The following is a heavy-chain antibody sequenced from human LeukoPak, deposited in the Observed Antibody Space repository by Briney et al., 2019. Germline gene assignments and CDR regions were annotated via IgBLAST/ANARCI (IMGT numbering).Heavy chain of an antibody. CDR1: GYTFTSYD. J-gene: IGHJ4*02. V-gene: IGHV1-8*03. CDR2: MNPNSGNT. D-gene: IGHD5-12*01. Sequence: ASVKVTFKSSGYTFTSYDINWVRQATGQGLAWMGWMNPNSGNTGYAQKFQGRVTITRNTSISTAYMELSSLRSEDTAVYYCARGGWGSGYDDYWGQGTLVTVSS. CDR3: ARGGWGSGYDDY.